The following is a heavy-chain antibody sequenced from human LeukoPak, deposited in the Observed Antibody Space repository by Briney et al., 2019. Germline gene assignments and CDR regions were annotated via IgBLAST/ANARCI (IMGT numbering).Heavy chain of an antibody. CDR2: ISYDGSNK. Sequence: GGSLRLSCAASGFTFSSYGMHWVRQAPGKGLEWVAVISYDGSNKYYADSAKGRFTISRDNSKNTLYLQMNSLRAEDTAVYYCAKPSTPLYYYGSGSYFDYWGQGTLVTVSS. V-gene: IGHV3-30*18. J-gene: IGHJ4*02. CDR3: AKPSTPLYYYGSGSYFDY. D-gene: IGHD3-10*01. CDR1: GFTFSSYG.